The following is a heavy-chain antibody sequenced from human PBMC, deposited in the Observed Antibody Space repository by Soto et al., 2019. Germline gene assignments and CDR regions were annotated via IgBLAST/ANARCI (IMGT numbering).Heavy chain of an antibody. Sequence: PSVTDSCKASGVTFSSYAISWVRQAPGQGLEWMGGIIPIFGTANYAQKFQGRVTITAAKSTSTAYMEQSSLRAEDTGVYYCGRDRGYSYGSIWFDPWGQGILVTVSS. V-gene: IGHV1-69*06. D-gene: IGHD5-18*01. J-gene: IGHJ5*02. CDR2: IIPIFGTA. CDR3: GRDRGYSYGSIWFDP. CDR1: GVTFSSYA.